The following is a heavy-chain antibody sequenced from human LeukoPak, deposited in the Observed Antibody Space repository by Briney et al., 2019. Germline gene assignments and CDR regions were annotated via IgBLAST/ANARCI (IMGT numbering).Heavy chain of an antibody. V-gene: IGHV3-23*01. J-gene: IGHJ5*02. CDR2: ISASGGST. D-gene: IGHD2-21*02. CDR1: GFTFSSFA. CDR3: AKGSLAYCGGDSA. Sequence: GGSLRLSCAASGFTFSSFAMTWVRQVPGKGLEWVSAISASGGSTYYADSVKGRFTISRDNSKNTLYLQMDSLRVEDTAVYYCAKGSLAYCGGDSAWGQGTLVTVSS.